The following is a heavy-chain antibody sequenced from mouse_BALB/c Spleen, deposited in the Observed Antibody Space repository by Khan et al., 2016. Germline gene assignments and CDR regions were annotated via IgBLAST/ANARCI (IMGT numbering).Heavy chain of an antibody. CDR3: ARGRTAFAY. CDR2: IDPANGNT. CDR1: GFNIKDTY. Sequence: VQLQQSGAELVKPGASVKLSCTASGFNIKDTYMHWVKQRPEQGLEWIGRIDPANGNTKYDPKFQGKATITADTSSTTAYLQLSSLTCEDTAVDYCARGRTAFAYWGQGTLVTVSA. V-gene: IGHV14-3*02. J-gene: IGHJ3*01. D-gene: IGHD4-1*01.